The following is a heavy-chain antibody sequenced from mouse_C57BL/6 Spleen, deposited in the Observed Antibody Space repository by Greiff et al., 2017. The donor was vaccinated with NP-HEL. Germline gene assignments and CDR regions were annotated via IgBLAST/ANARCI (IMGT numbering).Heavy chain of an antibody. CDR3: ASTRYGSSSFAY. D-gene: IGHD1-1*01. CDR2: IWGVGST. CDR1: GFSLTSYG. Sequence: VKLMESGPGLVAPSQSLSITCTVSGFSLTSYGVDWVRQSPGKGLEWLGVIWGVGSTNYNSALKSRLSISKDNSKSQVFLKMNSLQTDDTAMYYCASTRYGSSSFAYWGQGTLVTVSA. V-gene: IGHV2-6*01. J-gene: IGHJ3*01.